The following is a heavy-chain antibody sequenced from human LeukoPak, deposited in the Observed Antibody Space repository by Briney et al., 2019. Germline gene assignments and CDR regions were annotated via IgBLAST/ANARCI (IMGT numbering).Heavy chain of an antibody. V-gene: IGHV3-23*01. CDR2: ISGSGGST. CDR3: AKGGWLEY. CDR1: GFTFMSYG. Sequence: GGSLRLSCAASGFTFMSYGMSWVRQAPGKGLEWVSAISGSGGSTYYADSVKGRFIISRDDSKGTLYLQMNSLRTEDTAVYYCAKGGWLEYWGQGTLVTVSS. D-gene: IGHD2-15*01. J-gene: IGHJ4*02.